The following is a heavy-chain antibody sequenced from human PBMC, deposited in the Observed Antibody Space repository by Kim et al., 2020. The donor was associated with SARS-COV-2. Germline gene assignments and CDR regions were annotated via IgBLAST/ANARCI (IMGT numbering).Heavy chain of an antibody. CDR1: GGSISSYY. CDR2: IYYSGST. D-gene: IGHD6-13*01. CDR3: ARDVLGLGSSWYNGFDP. J-gene: IGHJ5*02. V-gene: IGHV4-59*13. Sequence: SETLSLTCTVSGGSISSYYWSWIRQPPGKGLEWIGYIYYSGSTNYNPSLKSRVTISVDTSKNQFSLKLSSVTAADTAVYYCARDVLGLGSSWYNGFDPWGQGTLVTVSS.